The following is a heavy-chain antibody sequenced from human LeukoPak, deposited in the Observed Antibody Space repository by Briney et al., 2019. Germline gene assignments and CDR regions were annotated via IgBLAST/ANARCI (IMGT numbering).Heavy chain of an antibody. Sequence: GGSLRLSCAASGFTVSSNYMSWVRQAPGKGLEWVSVIYTSGSTYYADSVKGRFTISRDNSQNTLYLQMHSLRAEDTAVYYCARDWVTMVRGATYGMDVWGQGTTVTVSS. J-gene: IGHJ6*02. CDR3: ARDWVTMVRGATYGMDV. CDR2: IYTSGST. D-gene: IGHD3-10*01. CDR1: GFTVSSNY. V-gene: IGHV3-66*01.